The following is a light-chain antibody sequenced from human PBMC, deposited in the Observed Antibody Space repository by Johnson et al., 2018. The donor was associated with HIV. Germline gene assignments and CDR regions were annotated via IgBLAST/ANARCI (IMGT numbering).Light chain of an antibody. CDR2: EDT. V-gene: IGLV1-51*02. CDR3: ETCDNSLNVCHV. J-gene: IGLJ1*01. Sequence: QSVLTQPPSVSAAPGQKVSISCSGSSSNIGDNYVSWYQQVPGTAPKLLIYEDTKRPSGIPDRFYGSKSGTSATLAITGLQTWDEADYSCETCDNSLNVCHVFGTWTKAIV. CDR1: SSNIGDNY.